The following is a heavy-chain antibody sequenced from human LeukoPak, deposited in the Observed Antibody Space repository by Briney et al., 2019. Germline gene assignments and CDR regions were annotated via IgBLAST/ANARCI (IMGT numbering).Heavy chain of an antibody. CDR2: IVGSGSST. CDR1: GFTFSTCA. D-gene: IGHD3-9*01. J-gene: IGHJ4*02. V-gene: IGHV3-23*01. Sequence: GGSLRLSCAASGFTFSTCALSWVRQAPGKGLEWVSSIVGSGSSTYYADSVKGRFTISRDNSKNTLYLQMNSLRAEDTAVYFCAKGSGVYYDFLTGYNWGPGTLVSVSS. CDR3: AKGSGVYYDFLTGYN.